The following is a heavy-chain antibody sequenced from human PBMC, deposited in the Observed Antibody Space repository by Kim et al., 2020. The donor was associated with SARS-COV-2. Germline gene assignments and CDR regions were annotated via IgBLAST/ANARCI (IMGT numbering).Heavy chain of an antibody. CDR2: IWYDGTNK. Sequence: GGSLRLSCVASGFIFSDFGMHWVRQAPGKGLEWVAVIWYDGTNKYYADSVKGRFTISRDSSKSTLYLQMNSLRGEDTAVYYCSRGSGYYWGVGGYWGQGPLVTVSS. CDR3: SRGSGYYWGVGGY. D-gene: IGHD3-22*01. CDR1: GFIFSDFG. V-gene: IGHV3-33*01. J-gene: IGHJ1*01.